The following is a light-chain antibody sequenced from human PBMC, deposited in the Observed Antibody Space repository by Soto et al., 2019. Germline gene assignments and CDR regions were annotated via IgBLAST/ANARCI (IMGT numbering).Light chain of an antibody. CDR1: QGISSA. Sequence: AIQLTQSPSSLSASVGDRVTITCRASQGISSALAWYQQKPGKAPKLLIYDASSLESGVPSRFSGSGSGTDFTLTNSSLQPEDFATYYCQQFNNYLLTFGGGTKVEIK. V-gene: IGKV1D-13*01. J-gene: IGKJ4*01. CDR3: QQFNNYLLT. CDR2: DAS.